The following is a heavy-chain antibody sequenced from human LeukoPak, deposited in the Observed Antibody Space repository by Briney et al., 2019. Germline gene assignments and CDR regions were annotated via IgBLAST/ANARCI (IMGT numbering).Heavy chain of an antibody. CDR1: GYTFTSYD. V-gene: IGHV1-8*01. J-gene: IGHJ6*02. CDR3: ARTPWDIVVVPAAISHGMDV. CDR2: MNPNSGNT. Sequence: ASVKVSCKASGYTFTSYDINWVRQATGQGLEWMGWMNPNSGNTGYAQKFQGRVTMTRNTSISTAYMELSSLRSEDTAVYYCARTPWDIVVVPAAISHGMDVWGRGTTVTVSS. D-gene: IGHD2-2*02.